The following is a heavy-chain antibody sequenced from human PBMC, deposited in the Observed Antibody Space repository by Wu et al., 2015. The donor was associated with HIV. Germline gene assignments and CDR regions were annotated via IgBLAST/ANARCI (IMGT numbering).Heavy chain of an antibody. CDR1: GYTFTSYG. CDR2: IIPIFGTA. CDR3: ARDMTYYYDNSGYYRLDY. D-gene: IGHD3-22*01. J-gene: IGHJ4*02. Sequence: QVQLVQSGAEVKKPGASVKVSCKASGYTFTSYGISWVRQAPGQGLEWMGGIIPIFGTANYAQKFQGRVTITADESTSTAYMELSSLRSDDTAVYYCARDMTYYYDNSGYYRLDYWGQGTLITVSS. V-gene: IGHV1-69*13.